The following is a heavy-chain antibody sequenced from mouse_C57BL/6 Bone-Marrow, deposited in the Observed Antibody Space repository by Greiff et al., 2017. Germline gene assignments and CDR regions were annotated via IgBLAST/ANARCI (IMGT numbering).Heavy chain of an antibody. J-gene: IGHJ3*01. Sequence: EVMLVESEGGLVQPGSSMQLSCTASGFTFSDYYMAWVRQVPEKGLEWVANINYDGSSTYYLDALKSRFIISRDNAKNILYLQMSSLKSEDTATYYCARDRSYYDYDIFAYWGQGTLVTVSA. CDR3: ARDRSYYDYDIFAY. D-gene: IGHD2-4*01. CDR2: INYDGSST. V-gene: IGHV5-16*01. CDR1: GFTFSDYY.